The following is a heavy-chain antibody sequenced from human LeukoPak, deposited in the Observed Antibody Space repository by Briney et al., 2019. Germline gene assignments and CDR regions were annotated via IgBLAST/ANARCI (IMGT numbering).Heavy chain of an antibody. Sequence: ASVKVSCKASGYTFTRYGISWVRQATGQGLEWMGWMNPNSGNTGYAQKFQGRVTMTRNTSISTAYMELSSLRSEDTAVYYCARVPGSDAFDIWGQGTMVTVSS. D-gene: IGHD2-2*01. CDR1: GYTFTRYG. V-gene: IGHV1-8*01. J-gene: IGHJ3*02. CDR2: MNPNSGNT. CDR3: ARVPGSDAFDI.